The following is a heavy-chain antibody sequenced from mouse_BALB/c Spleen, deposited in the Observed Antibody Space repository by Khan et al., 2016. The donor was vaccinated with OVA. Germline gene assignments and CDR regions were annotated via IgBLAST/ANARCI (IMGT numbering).Heavy chain of an antibody. CDR1: GFTFSTYG. D-gene: IGHD1-1*01. CDR3: TRLAYYYDSEGFAY. J-gene: IGHJ3*01. Sequence: EVELVESGGDLVKPGGSLKLSCEASGFTFSTYGMSWVRQTPDKSLEWVATVSTGGSYTYYPDSVKGRFTISRDNAKNTLYLQMSGLKSEDTAVFYCTRLAYYYDSEGFAYWGQGTLVTVSA. CDR2: VSTGGSYT. V-gene: IGHV5-6*01.